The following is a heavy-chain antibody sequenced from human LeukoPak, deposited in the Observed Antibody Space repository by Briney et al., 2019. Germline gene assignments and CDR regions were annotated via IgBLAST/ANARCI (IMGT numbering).Heavy chain of an antibody. CDR1: GGSFSGYY. CDR2: INHSGST. V-gene: IGHV4-34*01. Sequence: PSETLSLTCAVYGGSFSGYYWSWIRQPPGKGLEWIGEINHSGSTNYNPSLKSRVTISVDTSKNQFSLKLSSVTAADTAVYYCASESVLTGYYEAYWGRGTLVTVSS. CDR3: ASESVLTGYYEAY. J-gene: IGHJ4*02. D-gene: IGHD3-9*01.